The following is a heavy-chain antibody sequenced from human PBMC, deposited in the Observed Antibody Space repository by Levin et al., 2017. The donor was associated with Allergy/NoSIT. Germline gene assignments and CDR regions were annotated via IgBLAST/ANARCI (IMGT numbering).Heavy chain of an antibody. CDR1: GGSFTSYF. CDR2: IYYTGST. V-gene: IGHV4-59*01. Sequence: GSLRLSCTVSGGSFTSYFWSRIRQPPGKGLEWIGYIYYTGSTNYNPSLKSRVTISLDKSKNQFSLKLSSVTAADTAVYYCARHSGSSRGYFDYWGQGTLVTVSS. D-gene: IGHD1-26*01. CDR3: ARHSGSSRGYFDY. J-gene: IGHJ4*02.